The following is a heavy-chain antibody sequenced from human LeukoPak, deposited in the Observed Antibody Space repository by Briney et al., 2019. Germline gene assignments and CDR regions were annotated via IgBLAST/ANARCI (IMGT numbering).Heavy chain of an antibody. CDR2: IRSKAYGGTT. CDR1: GFTFGDYA. J-gene: IGHJ4*02. CDR3: TRGQVRITMVRGAPYYFDY. Sequence: GGSLILSCTASGFTFGDYAMSWVRQAPGKGLEWVGFIRSKAYGGTTEYAASVKGRFTISRDDSKSIAYLQMNSLKTEDTAVYYCTRGQVRITMVRGAPYYFDYWGQGTLVTVSS. V-gene: IGHV3-49*04. D-gene: IGHD3-10*01.